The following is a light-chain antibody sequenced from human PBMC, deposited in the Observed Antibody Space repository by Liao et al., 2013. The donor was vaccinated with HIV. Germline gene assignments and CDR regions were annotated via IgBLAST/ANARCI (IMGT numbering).Light chain of an antibody. CDR2: YDR. Sequence: SYELTQPPSVSVAPGKTARITCGGNNIGSKSVHWYQQKPGQAPVLVIYYDRDRPSGIPERFSGSNSGSTATLTISRVEAGDEADYYCQVWDSSSDHPVFGGGAKLTVV. V-gene: IGLV3-21*01. J-gene: IGLJ3*02. CDR1: NIGSKS. CDR3: QVWDSSSDHPV.